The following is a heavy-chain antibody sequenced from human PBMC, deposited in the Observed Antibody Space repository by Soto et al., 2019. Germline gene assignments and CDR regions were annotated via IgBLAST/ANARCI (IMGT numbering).Heavy chain of an antibody. J-gene: IGHJ4*02. CDR1: GGSMRNYF. Sequence: SETLSLTCTVSGGSMRNYFWTWIRQPPGKGLEWIGYIHYSGNTSFFPSYNPSLRSRVTISEDTSKNQFSLKLLSVTTADTAVYFCAAGEASSRNLAPYYLDFWGQGTLVTVS. CDR2: IHYSGNT. CDR3: AAGEASSRNLAPYYLDF. D-gene: IGHD6-13*01. V-gene: IGHV4-59*01.